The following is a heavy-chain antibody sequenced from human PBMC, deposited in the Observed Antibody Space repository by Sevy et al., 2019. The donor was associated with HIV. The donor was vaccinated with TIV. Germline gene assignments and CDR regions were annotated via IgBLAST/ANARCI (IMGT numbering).Heavy chain of an antibody. J-gene: IGHJ6*02. Sequence: GGSLRLSCAASAFTFDDYAMHWVRQAPGKGLEWVSGISWNSGSIGYADSVKGRFTISRDNAKNSLYLQMNSLRAEDMALYYCAKGGFTISPDGMDVWGQGTTVTVSS. CDR2: ISWNSGSI. CDR3: AKGGFTISPDGMDV. D-gene: IGHD3-3*01. V-gene: IGHV3-9*03. CDR1: AFTFDDYA.